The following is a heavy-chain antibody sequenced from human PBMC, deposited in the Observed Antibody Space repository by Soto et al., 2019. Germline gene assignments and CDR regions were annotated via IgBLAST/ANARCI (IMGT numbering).Heavy chain of an antibody. D-gene: IGHD3-22*01. Sequence: GESLKISCKGSGYSFTSYWIGWVRQMPGKGLEWMGIIYPGDSDTRYSPSFQGQVTISADKSISTAYLQWSSLKASDTAVYYCAREPTYYYDPHRLDYWGQGTLVTVS. CDR1: GYSFTSYW. CDR2: IYPGDSDT. V-gene: IGHV5-51*01. J-gene: IGHJ4*02. CDR3: AREPTYYYDPHRLDY.